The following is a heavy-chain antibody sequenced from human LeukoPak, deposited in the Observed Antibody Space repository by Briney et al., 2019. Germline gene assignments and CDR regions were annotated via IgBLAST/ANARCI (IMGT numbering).Heavy chain of an antibody. J-gene: IGHJ4*02. CDR3: ASSQSGYYSSFDY. CDR1: GYSFTSYW. V-gene: IGHV5-51*01. D-gene: IGHD3-3*01. Sequence: GESLKISCKGSGYSFTSYWIGWVRQMPGKGLEWMGIIYPGDSDTRYSPSFQGQVTISADKSISTACLQWSSLKASDTAMYYCASSQSGYYSSFDYWGQGTLVTVSS. CDR2: IYPGDSDT.